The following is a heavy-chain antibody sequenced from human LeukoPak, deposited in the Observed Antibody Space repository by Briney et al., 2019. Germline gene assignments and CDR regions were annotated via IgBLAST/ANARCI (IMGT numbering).Heavy chain of an antibody. D-gene: IGHD6-19*01. CDR2: VSGSGGST. Sequence: RGSLRLSCAPSGFTFTSYAMSWVRPAPGKGLEWVSAVSGSGGSTYYANSVKGRFTISRDNSKNTLYLQMNRLIAKDPAVYYCAKASRIFSLAGPDGTVDYWGQGTLVSVSS. J-gene: IGHJ4*02. CDR3: AKASRIFSLAGPDGTVDY. CDR1: GFTFTSYA. V-gene: IGHV3-23*01.